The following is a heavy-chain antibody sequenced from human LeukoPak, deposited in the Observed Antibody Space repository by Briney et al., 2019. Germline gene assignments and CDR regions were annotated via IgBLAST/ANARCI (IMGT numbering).Heavy chain of an antibody. D-gene: IGHD1-26*01. CDR3: ASGRGSVDPRFDY. CDR1: GGSISSYY. CDR2: IYYSGST. Sequence: SETLSLTCTVSGGSISSYYWSWIRQPPGKGLEWIGYIYYSGSTSYNPSLKSRVTISVDTSKNQFSLKLNSVTAADTAVYYCASGRGSVDPRFDYWGQGTLVTVSS. J-gene: IGHJ4*02. V-gene: IGHV4-59*01.